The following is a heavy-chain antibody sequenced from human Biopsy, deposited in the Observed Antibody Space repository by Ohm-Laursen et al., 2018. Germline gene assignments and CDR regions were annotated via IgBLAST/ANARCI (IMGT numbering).Heavy chain of an antibody. J-gene: IGHJ5*02. CDR1: GGSFSGYY. D-gene: IGHD1-26*01. Sequence: SETLSLTCVVYGGSFSGYYWSWIRQPPGKGLEWIGEINHSGSTNFNPSFKSRVTISVDTSKNQFSLKLSSVTAADTAVYYCAVKSYFSTSFDPWGQGTLVTVSS. V-gene: IGHV4-34*01. CDR3: AVKSYFSTSFDP. CDR2: INHSGST.